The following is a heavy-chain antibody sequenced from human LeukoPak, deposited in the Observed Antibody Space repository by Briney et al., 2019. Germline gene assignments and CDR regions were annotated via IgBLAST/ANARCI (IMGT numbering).Heavy chain of an antibody. D-gene: IGHD3-10*01. CDR3: ARGHRGYGELKPRPAKQQENYYYYGMDV. V-gene: IGHV3-66*01. CDR2: LYSGGGA. J-gene: IGHJ6*02. Sequence: SGGSLRLSCAASGFSVSTNYMTWVRQAPGKGLEWVSVLYSGGGAYYADSVKDRFTISRDYSQNTLLLQMNSLRAEDTALYYCARGHRGYGELKPRPAKQQENYYYYGMDVWGQGTTVTVSS. CDR1: GFSVSTNY.